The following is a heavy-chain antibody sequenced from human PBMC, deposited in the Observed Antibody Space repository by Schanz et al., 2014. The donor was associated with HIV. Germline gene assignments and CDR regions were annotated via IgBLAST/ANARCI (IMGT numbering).Heavy chain of an antibody. CDR1: GFTFSSYA. J-gene: IGHJ6*02. Sequence: QVQLVESGGGVVQPGRSLRLSCAASGFTFSSYAMHWVRQAPGKGLEWVAVIWYDGSNKYYADSVKGRFTISRDNSKNTLYLEMNSLRPEDTAVYYCARETSGFSTSWPPRYHYYGMDVWGQGTTVTVSS. D-gene: IGHD6-13*01. CDR2: IWYDGSNK. CDR3: ARETSGFSTSWPPRYHYYGMDV. V-gene: IGHV3-33*08.